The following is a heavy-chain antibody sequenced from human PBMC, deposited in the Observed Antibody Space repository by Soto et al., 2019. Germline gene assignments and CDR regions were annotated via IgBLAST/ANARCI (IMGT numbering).Heavy chain of an antibody. Sequence: GGSLRLSCAASGFIFSTYAMSWVRQAPGKGLEWVSAISGSGGITYYADSVKGRFTISRDNSKNTVYLQMYSLRAEDTAVYYCAKGVQQWLVWSWFDPWGQGTLVTVSS. V-gene: IGHV3-23*01. J-gene: IGHJ5*02. CDR2: ISGSGGIT. CDR1: GFIFSTYA. CDR3: AKGVQQWLVWSWFDP. D-gene: IGHD6-19*01.